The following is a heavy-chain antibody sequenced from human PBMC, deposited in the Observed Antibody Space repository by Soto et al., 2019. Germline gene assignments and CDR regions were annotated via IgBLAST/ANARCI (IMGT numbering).Heavy chain of an antibody. Sequence: PSETLSLTCTVSGGSISSGGYYWSWIRQHPGKGLEWIGYIYYSGSTYYNPSLKSRVTISVDTSKNQFSLKLSSVTAADTAVYYCARGRSGSSSHNWFDPWGQGTLVTVSS. V-gene: IGHV4-31*03. CDR1: GGSISSGGYY. D-gene: IGHD6-13*01. CDR3: ARGRSGSSSHNWFDP. CDR2: IYYSGST. J-gene: IGHJ5*02.